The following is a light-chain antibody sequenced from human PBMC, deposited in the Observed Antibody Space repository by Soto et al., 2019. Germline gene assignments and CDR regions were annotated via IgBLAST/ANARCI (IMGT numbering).Light chain of an antibody. J-gene: IGLJ1*01. V-gene: IGLV2-18*02. CDR3: SSFTTSSPYV. Sequence: QSVLTQPPSVSGSPGQSVAISCSGSSSDVGSNNRVSWYQQSPGTAPKLMIYDVTNRPSGVPDRFSGSKSGNTASLTISGLQAEDEADYYCSSFTTSSPYVFGTGTKLTVL. CDR2: DVT. CDR1: SSDVGSNNR.